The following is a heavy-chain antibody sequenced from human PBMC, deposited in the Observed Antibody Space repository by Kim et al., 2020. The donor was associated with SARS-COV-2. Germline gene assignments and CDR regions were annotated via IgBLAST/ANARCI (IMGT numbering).Heavy chain of an antibody. J-gene: IGHJ3*02. V-gene: IGHV1-69*13. CDR3: ARWGENSDYYDSSGPDAFDI. Sequence: SVKVSCKASGGTFSSYAISWVRQAPGQGLEWMGGIIPIFGTANDAQKFQGRVTITADESTSTAYMELSSLRSEDTAVYYCARWGENSDYYDSSGPDAFDIWGQGTMVTVSS. CDR1: GGTFSSYA. CDR2: IIPIFGTA. D-gene: IGHD3-22*01.